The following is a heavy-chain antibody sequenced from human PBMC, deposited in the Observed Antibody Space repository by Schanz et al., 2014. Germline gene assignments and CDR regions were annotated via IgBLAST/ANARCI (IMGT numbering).Heavy chain of an antibody. Sequence: QVQLVQSGAEVKKPGASVKVSCKASGGTFSSYSISWVRQAPGQGLEWMGRIIPILGIANYAQKFQGRVTNTADKTTSTAYMDLSSLRPEDTTVYYCARSNYYDNSDYYNTGDYWGQGTLVTVSS. CDR1: GGTFSSYS. V-gene: IGHV1-69*04. J-gene: IGHJ4*02. CDR2: IIPILGIA. D-gene: IGHD3-22*01. CDR3: ARSNYYDNSDYYNTGDY.